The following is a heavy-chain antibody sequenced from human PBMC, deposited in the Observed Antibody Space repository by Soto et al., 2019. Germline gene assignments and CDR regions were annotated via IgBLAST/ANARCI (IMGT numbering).Heavy chain of an antibody. J-gene: IGHJ6*02. CDR2: IIPIFGTA. CDR3: AANTGGYYYYYYGMDV. V-gene: IGHV1-69*13. D-gene: IGHD2-8*02. Sequence: SVKVSCKASGCTFSSYAISCVRQAPGQGLEWMGGIIPIFGTANYAQKFQGRVTITADESTSTAYMELSSLRSEDTAVYYCAANTGGYYYYYYGMDVWGQGTTVTVSS. CDR1: GCTFSSYA.